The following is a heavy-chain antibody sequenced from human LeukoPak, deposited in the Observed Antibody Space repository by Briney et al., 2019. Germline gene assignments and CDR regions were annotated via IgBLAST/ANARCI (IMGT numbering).Heavy chain of an antibody. CDR1: AATFSIYA. D-gene: IGHD3-10*01. Sequence: GASVNLSCKSSAATFSIYANSLVRQPPGQGLEWMGGIIPIFGTANYAQKFQGRVTITTDESTSTAYMELSSLRSEDTAVYYCARVATMVRGRKNKYYYYYMDVWGKGTTVTVSS. J-gene: IGHJ6*03. CDR2: IIPIFGTA. V-gene: IGHV1-69*05. CDR3: ARVATMVRGRKNKYYYYYMDV.